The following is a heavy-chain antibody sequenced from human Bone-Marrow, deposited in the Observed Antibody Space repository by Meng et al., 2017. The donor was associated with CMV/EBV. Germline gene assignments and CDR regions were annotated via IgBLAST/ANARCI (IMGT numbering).Heavy chain of an antibody. J-gene: IGHJ4*02. CDR3: AKLRGYSLQDYFDY. CDR1: GFTFSDYY. D-gene: IGHD5-18*01. CDR2: ISSSGSGGST. V-gene: IGHV3-11*01. Sequence: GRPLRLSCAASGFTFSDYYMGGIRQAPGKGLEWVSYISSSGSGGSTYYADYVKGRFTISRDNSKNSLYLQMNSLRAEDTAVYYCAKLRGYSLQDYFDYWGQGTLVTVSS.